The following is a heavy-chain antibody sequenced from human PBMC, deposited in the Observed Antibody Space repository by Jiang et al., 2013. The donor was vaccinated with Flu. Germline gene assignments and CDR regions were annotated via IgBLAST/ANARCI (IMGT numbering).Heavy chain of an antibody. CDR3: ARVQSFGELSLFDY. V-gene: IGHV1-18*01. CDR2: ISAYNGNT. CDR1: GYTFTSYG. Sequence: SCKASGYTFTSYGISWVRQAPGQGLEWMGWISAYNGNTNYAQKLQGRVTMTTDTSTSTAYMELRSLRSDDTAVYYCARVQSFGELSLFDYWGQGTLVTVSS. J-gene: IGHJ4*02. D-gene: IGHD3-10*01.